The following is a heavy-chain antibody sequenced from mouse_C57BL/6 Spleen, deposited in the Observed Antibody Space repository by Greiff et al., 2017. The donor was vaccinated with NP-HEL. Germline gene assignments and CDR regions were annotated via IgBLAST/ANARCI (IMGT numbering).Heavy chain of an antibody. CDR1: GYSFTGYY. CDR3: ARGGIYYGNYDAMDY. Sequence: EVQLQQSGPELVKPGASVKISCKASGYSFTGYYMNWVKQSPEKSLEWIGEINPSTGGTTYNQKFKAKATLTVDKSSSTAYMQLKSLTSEDSAVYYCARGGIYYGNYDAMDYWGQGTSVTVSS. V-gene: IGHV1-42*01. J-gene: IGHJ4*01. CDR2: INPSTGGT. D-gene: IGHD2-1*01.